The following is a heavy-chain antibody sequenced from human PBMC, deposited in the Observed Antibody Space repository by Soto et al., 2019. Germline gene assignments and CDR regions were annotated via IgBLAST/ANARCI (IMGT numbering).Heavy chain of an antibody. V-gene: IGHV4-39*01. Sequence: PSETLSLTCAVCGGSISSSSYYWGWIRQPPGKGLEWIGSIYYSGSTYYNPSLKSRVTISVDTSKNQFSLKLSSVTAADTAVYYCARHYFGPRAVRYFHYWGQGTLVTVSS. CDR1: GGSISSSSYY. J-gene: IGHJ4*02. CDR3: ARHYFGPRAVRYFHY. CDR2: IYYSGST. D-gene: IGHD3-10*01.